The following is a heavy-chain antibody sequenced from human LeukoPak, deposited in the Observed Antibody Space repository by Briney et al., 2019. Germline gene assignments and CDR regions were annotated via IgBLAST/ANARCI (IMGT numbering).Heavy chain of an antibody. J-gene: IGHJ6*02. D-gene: IGHD6-13*01. CDR1: GGSISRYY. CDR2: IYSSGST. CDR3: ARVPTAAGTYYYDFHGLDV. V-gene: IGHV4-59*01. Sequence: PSETLSLTCTASGGSISRYYWSWIRQPPGKGLEWIGYIYSSGSTKYNPSLKSRVTISVDTSKNHFSLRLSSVTAADTAVYYCARVPTAAGTYYYDFHGLDVWGQGTTVTVSS.